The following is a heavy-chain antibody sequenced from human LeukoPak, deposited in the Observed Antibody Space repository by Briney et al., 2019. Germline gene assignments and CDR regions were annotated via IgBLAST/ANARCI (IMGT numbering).Heavy chain of an antibody. D-gene: IGHD6-25*01. CDR1: GFTFSSYA. V-gene: IGHV3-30-3*01. Sequence: PGGSLRLSCAASGFTFSSYAMHWVRQAPGKGLEWVAVISYDGSNKYYADSVKGRFTISRDNAKNSLCLQMNSLRADDTAVYYCARFAAGGSYYYYMDVWGKGTTVTVSS. CDR2: ISYDGSNK. CDR3: ARFAAGGSYYYYMDV. J-gene: IGHJ6*03.